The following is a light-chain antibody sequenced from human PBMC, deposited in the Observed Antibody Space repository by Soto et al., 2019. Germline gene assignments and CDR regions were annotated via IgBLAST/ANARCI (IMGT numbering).Light chain of an antibody. Sequence: EIVLTQSPGTLSLPPGERATLSCRASQSVSSSYLAWYQQKPGQAPSLLIYGASRRATGIPDRFSGSGSGTDFTLTISRLEPEDFAVYYCQQYGRSPTFGPGTKVDIK. CDR2: GAS. CDR1: QSVSSSY. CDR3: QQYGRSPT. V-gene: IGKV3-20*01. J-gene: IGKJ3*01.